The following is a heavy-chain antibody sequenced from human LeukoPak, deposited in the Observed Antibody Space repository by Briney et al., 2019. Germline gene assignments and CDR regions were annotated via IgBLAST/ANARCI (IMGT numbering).Heavy chain of an antibody. CDR1: GGSFSGYY. CDR2: INHSGST. J-gene: IGHJ4*02. D-gene: IGHD3-22*01. Sequence: SETLSLTCAVYGGSFSGYYWSWIRQPPGKGLEWIGGINHSGSTNYNPSLKSRVTISVDTSKNQFSLKLSSVTAADTAVYYCARGGRYYDSSGTRVFDYWGQGTLVTVSS. V-gene: IGHV4-34*01. CDR3: ARGGRYYDSSGTRVFDY.